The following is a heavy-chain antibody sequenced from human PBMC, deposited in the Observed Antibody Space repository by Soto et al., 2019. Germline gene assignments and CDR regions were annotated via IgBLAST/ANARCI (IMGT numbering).Heavy chain of an antibody. CDR2: FYRADSDS. J-gene: IGHJ6*02. Sequence: PGESLKISCKASGYNFTNHWIAWVRQMPGRGLEWMGIFYRADSDSTYSPSFEGQVTISADKSINTAYLQWSSLKASGTAIYYCARGIAAAGSPGYYYYGMDVWGQGTTVTVSS. V-gene: IGHV5-51*01. CDR1: GYNFTNHW. CDR3: ARGIAAAGSPGYYYYGMDV. D-gene: IGHD6-13*01.